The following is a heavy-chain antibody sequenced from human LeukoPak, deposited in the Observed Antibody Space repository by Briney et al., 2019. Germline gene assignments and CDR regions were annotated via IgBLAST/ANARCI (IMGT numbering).Heavy chain of an antibody. CDR3: ARVRYYYDSSGYCFDY. D-gene: IGHD3-22*01. CDR1: GGSFSGYY. Sequence: SETLSLTCAVYGGSFSGYYWSWIRQPPGKGLEWIGEINHSGSTNYNPSLKSRVTISVDTSKNQFSLKLSSVTAADTAVHYCARVRYYYDSSGYCFDYWGQGTLVTVSS. V-gene: IGHV4-34*01. J-gene: IGHJ4*02. CDR2: INHSGST.